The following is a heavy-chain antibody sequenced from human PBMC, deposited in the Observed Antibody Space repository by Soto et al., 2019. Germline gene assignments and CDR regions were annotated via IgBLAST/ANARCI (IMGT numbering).Heavy chain of an antibody. J-gene: IGHJ5*02. V-gene: IGHV4-59*01. CDR2: IYYSGST. CDR1: GGSMSSYY. D-gene: IGHD3-10*01. Sequence: QVQLQESGPGLVKPSETLSLTCTVSGGSMSSYYWSWIRQPPGKGLEWIGYIYYSGSTIYNPSLXXRXSISVDTSKNQFSLKLSSVTAADTAVYYCARYGSGSSVWFDPWGQGTLVTVSS. CDR3: ARYGSGSSVWFDP.